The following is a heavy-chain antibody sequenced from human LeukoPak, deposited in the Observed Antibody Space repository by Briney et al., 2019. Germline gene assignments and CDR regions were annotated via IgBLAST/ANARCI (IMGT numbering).Heavy chain of an antibody. Sequence: GGSLRLSCAASGFTFDDYAMHWVRQAPGKGLEWVSLISGDGGSTYYADSVKGRFTISRDHSKNSLYLQMNSLRTEDTALYDCAKDAIQLWLREYYFDYWGQGTLVTVSS. V-gene: IGHV3-43*02. CDR1: GFTFDDYA. CDR3: AKDAIQLWLREYYFDY. J-gene: IGHJ4*02. D-gene: IGHD5-18*01. CDR2: ISGDGGST.